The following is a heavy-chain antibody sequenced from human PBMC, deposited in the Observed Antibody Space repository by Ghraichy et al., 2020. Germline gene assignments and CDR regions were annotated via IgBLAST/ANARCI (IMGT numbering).Heavy chain of an antibody. CDR3: ARDWGPYSSSANSDY. CDR2: ISAYNGNT. J-gene: IGHJ4*02. D-gene: IGHD6-13*01. CDR1: GYTFTSYG. Sequence: ASVKVSCKASGYTFTSYGISWVRQAPGQGLEWMGWISAYNGNTNYAQKLQGRVTMTTDTSTSTAYMELRSLRSDDTAVYYCARDWGPYSSSANSDYWGQGTLVTVSS. V-gene: IGHV1-18*01.